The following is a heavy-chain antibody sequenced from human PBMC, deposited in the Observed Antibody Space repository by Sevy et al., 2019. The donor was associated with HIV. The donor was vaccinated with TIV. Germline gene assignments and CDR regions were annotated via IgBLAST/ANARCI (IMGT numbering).Heavy chain of an antibody. D-gene: IGHD3-10*01. CDR1: GFTVSSNY. J-gene: IGHJ5*02. CDR2: IYSGGST. Sequence: GGSLRLSCAASGFTVSSNYMSWVRQAPGKGLEWVSVIYSGGSTYYADSVKGRFTISRDNSKNTLYLQMNSLRAEDTAVYYCARVLWFGELGGRNWFDPWGQGTLVTVSS. CDR3: ARVLWFGELGGRNWFDP. V-gene: IGHV3-53*01.